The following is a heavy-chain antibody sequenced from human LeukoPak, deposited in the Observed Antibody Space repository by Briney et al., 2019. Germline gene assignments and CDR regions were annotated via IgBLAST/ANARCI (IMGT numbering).Heavy chain of an antibody. V-gene: IGHV3-21*01. CDR2: ISSSSSYI. CDR3: ARDLSRYGDYIDY. J-gene: IGHJ4*02. CDR1: GFTFSSDS. D-gene: IGHD4-17*01. Sequence: PGGSLRLSCAASGFTFSSDSMNWVRQAPGKGLEWVSSISSSSSYIYYADSVKGRFTISRDNAKNSLYLQMNSLRAEDTAVYYCARDLSRYGDYIDYWGQGTLVTVSS.